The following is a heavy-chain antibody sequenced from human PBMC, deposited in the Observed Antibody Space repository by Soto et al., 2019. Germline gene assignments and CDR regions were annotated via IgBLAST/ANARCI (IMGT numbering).Heavy chain of an antibody. CDR3: ASSYCRGGSCYYYYCMDV. V-gene: IGHV4-39*01. CDR2: IYYSVST. D-gene: IGHD2-15*01. Sequence: QLQLQESGPGLVKPSETLSLTCTVSGGSISSSSYYWGWIRQPPGKGLEWIGSIYYSVSTYYNPSLKSRVTISVDTSKNQFSLKLSSGTAADTAVYYCASSYCRGGSCYYYYCMDVWGQGTTVTVSS. J-gene: IGHJ6*02. CDR1: GGSISSSSYY.